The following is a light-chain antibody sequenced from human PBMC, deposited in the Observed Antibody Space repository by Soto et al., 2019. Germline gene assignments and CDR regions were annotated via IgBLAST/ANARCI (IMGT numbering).Light chain of an antibody. J-gene: IGKJ2*01. V-gene: IGKV3-20*01. CDR1: QSVSSSY. CDR3: QQYGSSLYT. CDR2: GAS. Sequence: EIVLTQSPGTLSLSPGERATLSCRASQSVSSSYLAWYQQKPGQAPRLLIYGASSRATGIPDRFSGSGSGTDVTRTISRLEPEDFAVYYCQQYGSSLYTFGQGTKLEIK.